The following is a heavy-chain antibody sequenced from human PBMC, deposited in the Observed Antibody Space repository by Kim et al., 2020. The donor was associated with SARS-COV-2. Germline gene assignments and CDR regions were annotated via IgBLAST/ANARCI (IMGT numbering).Heavy chain of an antibody. J-gene: IGHJ4*02. CDR3: ARGSSMGY. V-gene: IGHV1-69*01. CDR2: LGTA. Sequence: LGTANYAQKFQGRVTITADESTSTAYMELSSLRSEDTAVYYCARGSSMGYWGQGTLVTVSS. D-gene: IGHD2-2*01.